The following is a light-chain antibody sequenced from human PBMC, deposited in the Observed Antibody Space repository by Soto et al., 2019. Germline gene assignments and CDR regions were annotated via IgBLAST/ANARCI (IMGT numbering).Light chain of an antibody. CDR2: DNN. CDR1: SSNIGNNY. J-gene: IGLJ1*01. CDR3: GTWDSSLSARV. Sequence: QSVLTQPPSVSAAPGQKVTISCSGSSSNIGNNYVSWYQQLPGTAPIFLIYDNNKRPSGILDRFSGSKSGTSATLGITGLQTGDEADYYCGTWDSSLSARVFGTGTKVTVL. V-gene: IGLV1-51*01.